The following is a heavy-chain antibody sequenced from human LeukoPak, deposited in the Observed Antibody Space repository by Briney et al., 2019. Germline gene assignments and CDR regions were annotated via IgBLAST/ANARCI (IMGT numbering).Heavy chain of an antibody. CDR1: GGTFSSYA. CDR2: IIPILGIA. CDR3: ARETRGFGEFRLFDY. Sequence: SVKVSCKASGGTFSSYAISWVRQAPGQGLEWMGRIIPILGIANCAQKFQGRVTITADKSTSTAYMELSSLRSEDTAVYYCARETRGFGEFRLFDYWGQGTLVTVSS. D-gene: IGHD3-10*01. J-gene: IGHJ4*02. V-gene: IGHV1-69*04.